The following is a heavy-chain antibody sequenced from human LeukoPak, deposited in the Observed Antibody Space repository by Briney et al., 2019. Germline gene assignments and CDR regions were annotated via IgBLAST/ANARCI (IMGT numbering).Heavy chain of an antibody. CDR3: AKDLLTMVWGVIPNYFDY. CDR2: ISGSGGST. Sequence: PGGSLRLSCAASGFTFSSYAMSWVRQAPGKGLEWVSAISGSGGSTYYADSVKGRFTISRDNSKNTLYLQMNSLRAEDTAVYYCAKDLLTMVWGVIPNYFDYWGQGTLVTVSS. CDR1: GFTFSSYA. J-gene: IGHJ4*02. D-gene: IGHD3-10*01. V-gene: IGHV3-23*01.